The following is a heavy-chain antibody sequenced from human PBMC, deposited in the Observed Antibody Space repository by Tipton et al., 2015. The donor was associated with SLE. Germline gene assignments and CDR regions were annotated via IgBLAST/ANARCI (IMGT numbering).Heavy chain of an antibody. CDR1: GFTFSSYA. V-gene: IGHV3-23*03. CDR2: IYSGGSST. J-gene: IGHJ4*02. Sequence: GSLRLSCAASGFTFSSYAISWVRQAPGKGLEWVSVIYSGGSSTYYADSVKGRFTISRDNSKNTLFLQMNSLRAEDTAVYYCAKHAGGYIDYWGQGTLVTVSS. CDR3: AKHAGGYIDY. D-gene: IGHD3-10*01.